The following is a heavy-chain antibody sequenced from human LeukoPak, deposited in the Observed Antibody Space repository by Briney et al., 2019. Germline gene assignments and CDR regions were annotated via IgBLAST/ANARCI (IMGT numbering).Heavy chain of an antibody. Sequence: GASVKVSCKASGYTFTSYGISWVRQAPGQGLEWMGWISAYNGNTNYAQKLQGRVTMTTDTSTSTAYMELRSLRSDDTAVYYCARDNGGYCSSTSCYGMVAFDIWGQGTMVTVSS. CDR2: ISAYNGNT. D-gene: IGHD2-2*01. CDR1: GYTFTSYG. CDR3: ARDNGGYCSSTSCYGMVAFDI. V-gene: IGHV1-18*01. J-gene: IGHJ3*02.